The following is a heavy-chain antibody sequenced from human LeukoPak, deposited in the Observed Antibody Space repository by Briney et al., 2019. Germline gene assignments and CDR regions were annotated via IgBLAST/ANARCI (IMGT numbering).Heavy chain of an antibody. CDR3: ARAPYYSHVEFYFDY. V-gene: IGHV3-7*03. CDR2: MKQDGSEK. CDR1: GFTVSSNY. Sequence: GGSLRLSCAASGFTVSSNYMSWVRQAPGKGLEWVANMKQDGSEKYYVDSVKGRFTISRDNAKNSLYLQMNSLRAEDTAVYYCARAPYYSHVEFYFDYWGQGTLVTVSS. D-gene: IGHD3-22*01. J-gene: IGHJ4*02.